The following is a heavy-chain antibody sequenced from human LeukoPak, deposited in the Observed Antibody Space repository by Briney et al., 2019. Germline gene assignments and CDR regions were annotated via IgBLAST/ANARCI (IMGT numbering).Heavy chain of an antibody. V-gene: IGHV3-30*01. Sequence: PGGSLRLSCAASGFTFSSYAMHWVRQAPAKGLEWVAVISYDGSNKYYADSVKGRFTISRDNSKNTLYLQMNSLRAEDTAVYYCARDPYSSGWYDYWGQGTLVTVSS. CDR1: GFTFSSYA. J-gene: IGHJ4*02. CDR2: ISYDGSNK. D-gene: IGHD6-19*01. CDR3: ARDPYSSGWYDY.